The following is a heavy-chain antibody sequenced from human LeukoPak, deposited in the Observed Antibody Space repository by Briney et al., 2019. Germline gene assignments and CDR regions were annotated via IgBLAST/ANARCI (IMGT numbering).Heavy chain of an antibody. CDR3: AKTVLRFLEWDWYFDL. D-gene: IGHD3-3*01. CDR1: GFTFDDYA. Sequence: GGSLRLSCAASGFTFDDYAMHWVRQAPGKGLEWVSGISWSSGSIGYADSVKGRFTISRDNAKNSLYLQMNSLRAEDTALYYCAKTVLRFLEWDWYFDLWGRGTLVTVSS. V-gene: IGHV3-9*01. CDR2: ISWSSGSI. J-gene: IGHJ2*01.